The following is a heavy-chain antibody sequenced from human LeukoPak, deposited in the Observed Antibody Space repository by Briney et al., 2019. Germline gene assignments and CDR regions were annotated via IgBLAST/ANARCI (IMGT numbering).Heavy chain of an antibody. CDR1: GFTVITND. D-gene: IGHD1-14*01. V-gene: IGHV3-53*01. J-gene: IGHJ4*02. Sequence: GGSLRLSCAASGFTVITNDMTWVRQAPGKGLEWVSVPYSDGNTKYADSMHGRFTISRDNSKNTLYLEMNSLSPDDTAVYYCARGVEPLAANTLAYWGQGTLVTVSS. CDR2: PYSDGNT. CDR3: ARGVEPLAANTLAY.